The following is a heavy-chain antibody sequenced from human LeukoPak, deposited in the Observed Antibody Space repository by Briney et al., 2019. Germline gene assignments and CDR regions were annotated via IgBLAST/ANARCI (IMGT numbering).Heavy chain of an antibody. D-gene: IGHD2-15*01. CDR3: ARGVVAATLYYYYMDV. V-gene: IGHV3-7*01. CDR2: IKQDGSEK. J-gene: IGHJ6*03. CDR1: GFTFSSYW. Sequence: GGSLRLSCAASGFTFSSYWMSWVRQAPGKGLEWVANIKQDGSEKYYVDSVKGRFTISRDNAKNSLYLQMNSLRAEDTAVYYCARGVVAATLYYYYMDVWGKGTTVTVSS.